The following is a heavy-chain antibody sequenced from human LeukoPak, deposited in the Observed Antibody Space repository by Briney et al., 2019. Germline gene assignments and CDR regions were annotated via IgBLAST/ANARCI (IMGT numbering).Heavy chain of an antibody. V-gene: IGHV1-46*01. Sequence: GASVKVSCTASGYXFTTYYMHWVRQAPGQGLEWMGIIKPSGGSTSYAQKFQDRVTMTRDTSTSTVYMELSSLRSEDTAVYYCARVHDSDWYFDYWGQGTLVTVSS. CDR3: ARVHDSDWYFDY. CDR2: IKPSGGST. CDR1: GYXFTTYY. D-gene: IGHD6-19*01. J-gene: IGHJ4*02.